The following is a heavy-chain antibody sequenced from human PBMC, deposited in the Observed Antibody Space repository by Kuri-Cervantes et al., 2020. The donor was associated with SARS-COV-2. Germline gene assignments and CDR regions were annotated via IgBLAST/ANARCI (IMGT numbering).Heavy chain of an antibody. V-gene: IGHV1-18*01. CDR1: GYTFTSYG. J-gene: IGHJ4*02. CDR3: ARWTFGSGIYYSSFDY. D-gene: IGHD3-10*01. CDR2: ISGYNGNT. Sequence: ASVKVSCKASGYTFTSYGISWVRQAPGQGLEWMGWISGYNGNTNYAQKFQGRVTMTTDTSTSTAYMDLGSLRSDDTAVYYCARWTFGSGIYYSSFDYWGQGTLVTVSS.